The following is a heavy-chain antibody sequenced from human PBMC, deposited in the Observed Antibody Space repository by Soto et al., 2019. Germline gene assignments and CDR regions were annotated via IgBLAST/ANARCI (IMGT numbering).Heavy chain of an antibody. D-gene: IGHD6-19*01. CDR2: ISGSGGST. Sequence: PGGSLRLSCAASGFTFGSYAMSWVRQAPGKGLEWVSAISGSGGSTYYADSVKGRFTISRDNSKNTLYLQMNSLRAEDTAVYYCAKNSGVAGTKTDDVYYYGMDVWGQGTTVTVSS. V-gene: IGHV3-23*01. J-gene: IGHJ6*02. CDR1: GFTFGSYA. CDR3: AKNSGVAGTKTDDVYYYGMDV.